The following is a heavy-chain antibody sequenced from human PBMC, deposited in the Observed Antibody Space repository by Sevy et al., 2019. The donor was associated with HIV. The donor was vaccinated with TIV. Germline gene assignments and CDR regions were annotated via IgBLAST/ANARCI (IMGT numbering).Heavy chain of an antibody. CDR1: GFSFSSYG. J-gene: IGHJ4*02. CDR3: GKEGGGEGGDH. V-gene: IGHV3-30*02. Sequence: GGSLRLSCAASGFSFSSYGMRWVRQAPGKGLEWMSYIQYDGSNKDYADSVKGRFTISRDNSKNTLYLQMNSLRVEDTAVFYCGKEGGGEGGDHWGQGTLVTVSS. D-gene: IGHD2-21*01. CDR2: IQYDGSNK.